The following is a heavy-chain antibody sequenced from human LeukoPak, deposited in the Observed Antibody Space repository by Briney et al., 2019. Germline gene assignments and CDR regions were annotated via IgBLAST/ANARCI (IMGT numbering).Heavy chain of an antibody. Sequence: GGSLRLSCAASGFTFSSYSMNWVRQAPGKGLEWVSSISSSSSYIYYADSVKGRFTISRDNAKNSLYLQMNSLRAEDTAVYYCARVRGGWLQLPNDAFDIWGQGTMVTVSS. CDR1: GFTFSSYS. D-gene: IGHD5-24*01. CDR2: ISSSSSYI. CDR3: ARVRGGWLQLPNDAFDI. V-gene: IGHV3-21*01. J-gene: IGHJ3*02.